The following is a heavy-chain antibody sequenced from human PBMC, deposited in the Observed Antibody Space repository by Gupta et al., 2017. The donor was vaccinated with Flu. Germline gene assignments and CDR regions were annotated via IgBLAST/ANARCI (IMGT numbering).Heavy chain of an antibody. CDR3: ARSPYSSSWYSNPDNWFDP. J-gene: IGHJ5*02. Sequence: QVQLQESGPGLVKPSETLSLTCTVSGGSISSYYWSWIRQPPGKGLEWIGYIYYSGSTNYNPSLKSRVTISVDTSKNQFSLKLSSVTAADTAVYYCARSPYSSSWYSNPDNWFDPWGQGTLVTVSS. D-gene: IGHD6-13*01. CDR2: IYYSGST. CDR1: GGSISSYY. V-gene: IGHV4-59*01.